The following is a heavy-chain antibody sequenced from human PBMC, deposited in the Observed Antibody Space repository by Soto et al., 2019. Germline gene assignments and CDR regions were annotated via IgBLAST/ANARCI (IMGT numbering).Heavy chain of an antibody. CDR1: GYTFTSSG. CDR3: ARAFFYQGSDSRGYSFDAFAF. CDR2: ISAHTGSS. D-gene: IGHD3-22*01. V-gene: IGHV1-18*01. J-gene: IGHJ3*01. Sequence: QVQLVQSGAEVKKPGASVKVSCKASGYTFTSSGMSWVRQAPGQGLLWMGWISAHTGSSEYAQRFQGRVTMTTDRSSSTAYMELRSLRSDDTAVYYCARAFFYQGSDSRGYSFDAFAFGGPGTLVTVSS.